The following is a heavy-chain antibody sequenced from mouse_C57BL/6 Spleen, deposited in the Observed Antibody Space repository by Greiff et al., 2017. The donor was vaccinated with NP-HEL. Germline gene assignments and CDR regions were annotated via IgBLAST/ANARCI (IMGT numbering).Heavy chain of an antibody. CDR1: GFTFSSYG. D-gene: IGHD1-1*01. J-gene: IGHJ1*03. Sequence: EVKVVESGGDLVKPGGSLKLSCAASGFTFSSYGMSWVRQTPDKRLEWVATISSGGSYTYYQDSVKGRFTISRDNAKNTLYLQMSSLKSEDTAMYYCARPNYGSSYWYFDVWGTGTTVTVSS. V-gene: IGHV5-6*01. CDR3: ARPNYGSSYWYFDV. CDR2: ISSGGSYT.